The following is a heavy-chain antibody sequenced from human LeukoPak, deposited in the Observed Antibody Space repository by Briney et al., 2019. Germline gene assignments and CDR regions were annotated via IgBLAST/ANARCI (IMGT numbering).Heavy chain of an antibody. D-gene: IGHD2-2*01. V-gene: IGHV1-2*02. CDR3: ARALVKDIVVVPAASYYYYYMDV. Sequence: GASVKVSCKASEYTFTGYYMHWVRQAPGQGLEWMGWINPNSGGTNYAQKFQGRVTMTRDTSISTAYMELSRLRSDDTAVYYCARALVKDIVVVPAASYYYYYMDVWGKGTTVTVSS. CDR1: EYTFTGYY. CDR2: INPNSGGT. J-gene: IGHJ6*03.